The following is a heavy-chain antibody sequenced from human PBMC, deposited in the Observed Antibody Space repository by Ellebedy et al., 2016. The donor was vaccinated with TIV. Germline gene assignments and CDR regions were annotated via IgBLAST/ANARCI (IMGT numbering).Heavy chain of an antibody. Sequence: SETLSLXXTVSGGSISSGGYYWSWIRQHPGKGLEWIGYIYYSGSTYYNPSLKSRVTISVDTSKNQFSLKLSSVTAADTAIYYCARDANQQVGAFWGQGLLVTVSS. CDR2: IYYSGST. CDR1: GGSISSGGYY. J-gene: IGHJ4*02. CDR3: ARDANQQVGAF. D-gene: IGHD6-6*01. V-gene: IGHV4-31*03.